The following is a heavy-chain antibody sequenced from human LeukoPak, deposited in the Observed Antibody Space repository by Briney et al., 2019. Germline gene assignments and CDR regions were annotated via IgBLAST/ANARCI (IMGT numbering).Heavy chain of an antibody. CDR1: GFTFSSYA. J-gene: IGHJ4*02. CDR3: ARGVGISHGALDY. Sequence: PGGSLRLSCAASGFTFSSYAMHWVRQAPGKELEWVAVISYDGSNKYYADSVKGRFTISRDNSKNTLYLQMNSLRAEDTAVYYCARGVGISHGALDYWGQGTLVTVSS. CDR2: ISYDGSNK. V-gene: IGHV3-30*04. D-gene: IGHD1-14*01.